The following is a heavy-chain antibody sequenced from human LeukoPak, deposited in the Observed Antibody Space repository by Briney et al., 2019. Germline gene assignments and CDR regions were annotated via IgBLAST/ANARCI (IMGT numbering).Heavy chain of an antibody. CDR1: GFTFSSYG. Sequence: GGSLRLSCAASGFTFSSYGMHWVRQAPGKGLEWVAVISYDGSNKYYADSVKGRFTISRDNSKNTLYLQMNSLRAEGTAVYYCAKEVGYCSSTSCPRYYYGMDVWGKGTTVTVSS. D-gene: IGHD2-2*01. CDR3: AKEVGYCSSTSCPRYYYGMDV. CDR2: ISYDGSNK. V-gene: IGHV3-30*18. J-gene: IGHJ6*04.